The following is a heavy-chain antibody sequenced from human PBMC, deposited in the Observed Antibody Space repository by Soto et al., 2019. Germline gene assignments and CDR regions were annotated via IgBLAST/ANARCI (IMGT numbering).Heavy chain of an antibody. V-gene: IGHV4-4*02. J-gene: IGHJ5*02. CDR3: ATLELGAVS. CDR1: GGSITSINW. Sequence: QVQLQESGPGLVRPSETLSLTCAVSGGSITSINWWSWVRQSPEKGLEWIGEIYHGGSTKYVPSLGRRLTMSIDKSKNLFSLRLSSVTAADTAVYYCATLELGAVSWGPGILVTASS. CDR2: IYHGGST. D-gene: IGHD1-7*01.